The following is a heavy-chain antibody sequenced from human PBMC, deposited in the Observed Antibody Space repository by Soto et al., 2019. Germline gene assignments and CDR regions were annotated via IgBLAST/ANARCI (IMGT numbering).Heavy chain of an antibody. CDR2: ISKDGSNK. V-gene: IGHV3-30-3*01. CDR1: GFTFSSYA. CDR3: ARYIVVVTATYAFDL. Sequence: QVQLVESGGGVVQPGRSLRLSCAASGFTFSSYAMHWVRQAPGKGLEWVAVISKDGSNKYYADSVKGRFTISRDNSKNTLYLQMNSLRAEDTAVYYCARYIVVVTATYAFDLWGQVTVVTVSS. D-gene: IGHD2-21*02. J-gene: IGHJ3*01.